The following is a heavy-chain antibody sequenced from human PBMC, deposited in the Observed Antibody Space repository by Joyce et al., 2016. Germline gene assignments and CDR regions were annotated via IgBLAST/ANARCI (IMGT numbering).Heavy chain of an antibody. CDR3: ARIRRSGSGNAIFDS. D-gene: IGHD3-10*01. CDR1: GFSLSTAGMR. J-gene: IGHJ4*02. Sequence: PTETLTLTCTFSGFSLSTAGMRVSWIRQPPGKPLGWLARIDWDDDKFFTTSLKTRLTISKDTSKNQVVLRMTNLDAVDTATYYCARIRRSGSGNAIFDSWGQGTMVTVSS. V-gene: IGHV2-70*04. CDR2: IDWDDDK.